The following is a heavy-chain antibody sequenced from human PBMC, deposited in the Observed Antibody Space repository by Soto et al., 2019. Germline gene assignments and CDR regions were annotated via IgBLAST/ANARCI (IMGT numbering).Heavy chain of an antibody. D-gene: IGHD3-3*01. V-gene: IGHV1-46*01. Sequence: GASVKVSCKASGYTFTSYYMHWVRQAPGQGLEWMGIINPSGGSTSYAQKFQGRVTMTRDTSKNTLYLQMNSLRVEDTAVYYCGRGGYYSDSWGQGVLVTVSS. J-gene: IGHJ4*02. CDR1: GYTFTSYY. CDR2: INPSGGST. CDR3: GRGGYYSDS.